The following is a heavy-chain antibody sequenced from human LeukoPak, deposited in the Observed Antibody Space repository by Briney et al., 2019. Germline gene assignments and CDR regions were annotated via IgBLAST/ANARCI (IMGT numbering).Heavy chain of an antibody. V-gene: IGHV3-23*01. D-gene: IGHD3-3*01. CDR2: ISGSGGST. CDR3: AKVLEGGYSYYYYMDV. CDR1: GFTFSSYA. Sequence: HPGGSLRLSCAASGFTFSSYAMSWVRQAPGKGLEWVSAISGSGGSTYYADSVKGRFTISRDNSKNTLYLQMNSLRAEDTAVYYCAKVLEGGYSYYYYMDVWGKGTTVTVSS. J-gene: IGHJ6*03.